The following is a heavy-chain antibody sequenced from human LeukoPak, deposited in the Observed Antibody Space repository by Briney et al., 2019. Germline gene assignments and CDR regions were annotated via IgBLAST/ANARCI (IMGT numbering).Heavy chain of an antibody. CDR2: IDPSGYTI. CDR3: ASGIRERGFDY. CDR1: GFTFSTYA. D-gene: IGHD1-1*01. V-gene: IGHV3-21*01. Sequence: GGSLRLSCAASGFTFSTYAMNWVRQAPGMGLQWVSSIDPSGYTIFYADSVKGRFTISRDNAKNSLYLQMNSLRAEDTALYFCASGIRERGFDYWGQGTLVTVSS. J-gene: IGHJ4*02.